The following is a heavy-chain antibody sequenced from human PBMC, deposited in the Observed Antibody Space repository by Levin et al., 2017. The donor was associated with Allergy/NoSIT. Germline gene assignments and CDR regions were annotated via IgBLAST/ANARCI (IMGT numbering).Heavy chain of an antibody. D-gene: IGHD3-16*02. CDR2: ISGSGGST. CDR1: GFTFSSYA. V-gene: IGHV3-23*01. J-gene: IGHJ4*02. Sequence: GESLKISCAASGFTFSSYAMSWVRQAPGKGLEWVSAISGSGGSTYYADSVKGRFTISRDNSKNTLYLQMNSLRAEDTAVYYCAKDMITFGGVIVIPVGYYFDYWGQGTLVTVSS. CDR3: AKDMITFGGVIVIPVGYYFDY.